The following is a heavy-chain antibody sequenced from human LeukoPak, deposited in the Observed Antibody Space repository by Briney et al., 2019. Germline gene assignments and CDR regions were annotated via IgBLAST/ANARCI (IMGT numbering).Heavy chain of an antibody. V-gene: IGHV1-2*02. J-gene: IGHJ3*02. Sequence: ASVKVSCKASGYTFTGYYMHWVRQAPGQGLEWMGWINPNSGGTNYAQKFQGRVTMTRDTSISTAYMELSRLRSDDTAVYYCARARITMIVVVRNAFDIWGQGTMVTVSS. CDR2: INPNSGGT. CDR1: GYTFTGYY. D-gene: IGHD3-22*01. CDR3: ARARITMIVVVRNAFDI.